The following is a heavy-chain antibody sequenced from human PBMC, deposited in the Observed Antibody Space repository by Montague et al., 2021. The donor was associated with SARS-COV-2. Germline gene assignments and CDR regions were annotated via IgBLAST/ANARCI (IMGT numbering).Heavy chain of an antibody. CDR1: GFTLSNYD. D-gene: IGHD3-22*01. V-gene: IGHV3-21*01. Sequence: SLRLSCAASGFTLSNYDMSWVRQAPGKGLEWVSSISTTSYYIYYADSVRRRFTISRDNAKNSLHLQLSSLTAEDTAVYYCARADESLLRNSGYGLWGQGTLVTVSS. J-gene: IGHJ4*02. CDR3: ARADESLLRNSGYGL. CDR2: ISTTSYYI.